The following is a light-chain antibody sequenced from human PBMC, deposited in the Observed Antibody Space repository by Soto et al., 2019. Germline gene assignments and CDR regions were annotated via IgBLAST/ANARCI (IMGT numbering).Light chain of an antibody. V-gene: IGLV2-14*03. CDR1: SGDVGGYDY. Sequence: QSALTQPASVSGSPGQSITISCNGSSGDVGGYDYVSWYQQLPGKAPKLMIYDVTNRPSGVSNRFSGSKSDNTASLTISGLQAEDEADYYCISYTVSSTLFVGGTKLTVL. CDR2: DVT. CDR3: ISYTVSSTL. J-gene: IGLJ2*01.